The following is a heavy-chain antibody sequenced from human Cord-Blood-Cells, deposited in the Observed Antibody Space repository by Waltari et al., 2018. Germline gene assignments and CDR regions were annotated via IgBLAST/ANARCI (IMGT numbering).Heavy chain of an antibody. J-gene: IGHJ4*02. V-gene: IGHV4-34*01. CDR3: AGQLLPGY. Sequence: QVQLQQWGAGLLKPSETLSLTCAVYGGSFSGYYWSWIRQPPGKGLEWIGEINHSGSTNYNPSRKSRVTISVNTSKSQFSLKLSSVTAADTAVYYCAGQLLPGYWGQGTLVTVSS. D-gene: IGHD2-2*01. CDR2: INHSGST. CDR1: GGSFSGYY.